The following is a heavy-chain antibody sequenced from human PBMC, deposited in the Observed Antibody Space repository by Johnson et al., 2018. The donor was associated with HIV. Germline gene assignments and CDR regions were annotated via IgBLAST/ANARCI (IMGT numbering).Heavy chain of an antibody. CDR1: GFPFSSYG. Sequence: QVQLVESGGVVVQPGGSLRLSCAASGFPFSSYGMHWVRQAPGKGLEWVAVISYDGSNKYYADSVKGRFTISRDNSKNMLYLQMNSLRAEDTAVYFCARDRPYYYDSSGLAPHDAFDIWGQGTMVTVSS. CDR3: ARDRPYYYDSSGLAPHDAFDI. CDR2: ISYDGSNK. D-gene: IGHD3-22*01. V-gene: IGHV3-30*03. J-gene: IGHJ3*02.